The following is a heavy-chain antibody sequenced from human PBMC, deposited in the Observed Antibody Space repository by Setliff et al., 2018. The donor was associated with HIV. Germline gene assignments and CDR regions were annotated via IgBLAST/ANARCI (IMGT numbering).Heavy chain of an antibody. CDR2: INPNSGGT. J-gene: IGHJ6*04. D-gene: IGHD3-10*01. CDR1: GYTFTNYY. Sequence: ASVKVSCKASGYTFTNYYMHWVRQAPGQGLEWMGWINPNSGGTNYAQKFQGRVTMTRDTSINTVYMELSSLTSDDTALYYCARGKGVGGVVITGGLDVWGKGTTVTVSS. V-gene: IGHV1-2*02. CDR3: ARGKGVGGVVITGGLDV.